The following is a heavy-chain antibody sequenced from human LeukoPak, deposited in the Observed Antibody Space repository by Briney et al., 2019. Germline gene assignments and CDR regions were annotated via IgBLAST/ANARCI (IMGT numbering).Heavy chain of an antibody. Sequence: GGSLRLSCAASGFTFSSYNMNWVRQAPGKGLEWVSSISSSSSYIYDADSVKGRFTISRDNAKNSLYLRMNSLRAEDTAVYYCARERDDFWSGYYLWGQGTLVTVSS. J-gene: IGHJ4*02. CDR1: GFTFSSYN. V-gene: IGHV3-21*01. CDR3: ARERDDFWSGYYL. CDR2: ISSSSSYI. D-gene: IGHD3-3*01.